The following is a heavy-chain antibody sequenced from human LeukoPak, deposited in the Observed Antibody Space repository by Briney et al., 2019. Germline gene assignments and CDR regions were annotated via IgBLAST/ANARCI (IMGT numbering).Heavy chain of an antibody. V-gene: IGHV4-59*01. CDR3: ARVGFQRRWGDYYDSSGYLGFDY. Sequence: SETLSLTCTVSGGSISSYYWSWIRQPPGKGLEWIGYIYYSGSTNYNPSLKSRVTISVDTSKNQFSLKLSSVTAADTAVYYCARVGFQRRWGDYYDSSGYLGFDYWGQGTLVTVSS. CDR2: IYYSGST. J-gene: IGHJ4*02. D-gene: IGHD3-22*01. CDR1: GGSISSYY.